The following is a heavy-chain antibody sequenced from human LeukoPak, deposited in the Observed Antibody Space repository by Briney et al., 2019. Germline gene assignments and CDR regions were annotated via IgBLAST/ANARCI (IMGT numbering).Heavy chain of an antibody. D-gene: IGHD5-24*01. CDR2: IYHSGST. Sequence: SQTLSLTCTVSGGSISSGGYYWSWIRQPPGKGLEWIGYIYHSGSTYYNPSLKSRVTISVDRSKNQFSLKLSSVTAADTAVYYCAIRRDGYNSLDYWGQGTLVTVSS. CDR3: AIRRDGYNSLDY. V-gene: IGHV4-30-2*01. J-gene: IGHJ4*02. CDR1: GGSISSGGYY.